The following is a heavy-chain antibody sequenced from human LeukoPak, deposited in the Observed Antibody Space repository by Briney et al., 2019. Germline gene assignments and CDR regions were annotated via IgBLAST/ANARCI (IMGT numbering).Heavy chain of an antibody. Sequence: PSETLSLTCTVSGGSISSYYWSWIRQPPGKGLEWIGYIYYSGSTNYNPSLKSRVTISVDTSKNQFSLKLSSVTAADTAVYYCARVLMVRGVIITSVRAFDIWGLGTMVTVSS. J-gene: IGHJ3*02. CDR1: GGSISSYY. D-gene: IGHD3-10*01. CDR3: ARVLMVRGVIITSVRAFDI. CDR2: IYYSGST. V-gene: IGHV4-59*01.